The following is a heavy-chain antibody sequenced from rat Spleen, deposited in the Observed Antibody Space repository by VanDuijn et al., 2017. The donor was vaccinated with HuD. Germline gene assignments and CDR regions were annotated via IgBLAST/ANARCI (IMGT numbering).Heavy chain of an antibody. CDR2: ISTGGGNT. V-gene: IGHV5-25*01. J-gene: IGHJ2*01. D-gene: IGHD1-7*01. CDR1: GFTFSSFP. CDR3: ARLWVFDS. Sequence: EVQLVESDGGLVQPGRSLKLSCAASGFTFSSFPMAWVRQSPTKVLEWVASISTGGGNTYYRDSVKGRFTISRDNPESTLYLQMDSLRSEDTATYYCARLWVFDSWGQGVMVTVSS.